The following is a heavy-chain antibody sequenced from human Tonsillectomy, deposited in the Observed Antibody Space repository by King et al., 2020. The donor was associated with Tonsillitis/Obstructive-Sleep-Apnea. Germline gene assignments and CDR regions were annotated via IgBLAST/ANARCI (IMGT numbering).Heavy chain of an antibody. J-gene: IGHJ4*02. D-gene: IGHD3-10*01. CDR1: SGSISISNW. V-gene: IGHV4-4*02. CDR2: IHHIGSP. Sequence: QLQESGPGLVKPSGTLSLTCAVSSGSISISNWWSWVRQPPGKGLEWIGEIHHIGSPHYNPSLNSRVTLSVDKSKNQFSLKLSSVTVADTAVYYCARRASGSSTLFDYWGQGILVTVSS. CDR3: ARRASGSSTLFDY.